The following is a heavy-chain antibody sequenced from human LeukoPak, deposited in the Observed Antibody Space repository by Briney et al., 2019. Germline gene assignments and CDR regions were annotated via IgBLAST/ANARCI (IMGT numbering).Heavy chain of an antibody. J-gene: IGHJ5*02. CDR2: IYYSGST. CDR1: GGSFSGYY. Sequence: SETLSLTCAVYGGSFSGYYWSWIRQPPGKGLEWIGYIYYSGSTNYNPSLKSRVTISVDTSKNQFSLKLSSVTAADTAVYYCARHLNYDILTGYFDPWGQGTLVTVSS. CDR3: ARHLNYDILTGYFDP. D-gene: IGHD3-9*01. V-gene: IGHV4-59*08.